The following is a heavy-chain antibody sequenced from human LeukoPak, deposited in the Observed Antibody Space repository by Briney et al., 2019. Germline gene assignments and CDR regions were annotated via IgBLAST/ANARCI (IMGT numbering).Heavy chain of an antibody. CDR2: IYNSGRT. J-gene: IGHJ5*02. CDR1: GDSIRNYY. Sequence: SETLSLTCTVSGDSIRNYYWSWIRQPPGNGLEWIGYIYNSGRTNYNPSLKSRVTISLDTSKNQFSLKLSSVTAADTAVYYCARVTATYDWFDPWGQGTLVTVSS. V-gene: IGHV4-59*01. D-gene: IGHD2-21*02. CDR3: ARVTATYDWFDP.